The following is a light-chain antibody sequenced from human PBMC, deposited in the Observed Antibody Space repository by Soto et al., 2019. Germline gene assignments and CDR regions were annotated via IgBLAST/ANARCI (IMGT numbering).Light chain of an antibody. Sequence: QSVPTQPASVSGSPGQSITISCTGTSSDIGSHDYVSWYQHHPGKAPKLIIYGVTNRPSGVSDRFSGSKSGSTASLTISGLQAEDEADYHCTSYTSNTALVFGTGTKLTVL. CDR2: GVT. CDR3: TSYTSNTALV. V-gene: IGLV2-14*01. CDR1: SSDIGSHDY. J-gene: IGLJ1*01.